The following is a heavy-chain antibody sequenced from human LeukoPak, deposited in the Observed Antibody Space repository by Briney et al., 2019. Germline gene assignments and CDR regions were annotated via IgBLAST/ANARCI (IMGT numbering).Heavy chain of an antibody. V-gene: IGHV3-21*01. CDR2: ISSSSSYI. D-gene: IGHD2-15*01. Sequence: GGSLRLSCAASGFTFSSYSMNWVRQAPGKGLEWVSSISSSSSYIYYADSVKGRFTISRDNAKNSLYLQMNSLRAEDTAVYYCARERDSGGPSPDYWGEGTLVTVSS. J-gene: IGHJ4*02. CDR3: ARERDSGGPSPDY. CDR1: GFTFSSYS.